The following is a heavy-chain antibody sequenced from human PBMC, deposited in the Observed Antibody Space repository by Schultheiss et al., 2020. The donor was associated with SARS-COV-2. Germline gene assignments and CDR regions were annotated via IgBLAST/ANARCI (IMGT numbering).Heavy chain of an antibody. CDR2: IWYDGSNK. CDR1: GFTFSSYG. D-gene: IGHD3-3*01. CDR3: AKDLPTYYDFWSGYSRDFDY. J-gene: IGHJ4*02. Sequence: GGSLRLSCAASGFTFSSYGMHWVRQAPGKGLEWVAVIWYDGSNKYYADSVKGRFTISRDNSKNTLYLQMNSLRAEDTAVYYCAKDLPTYYDFWSGYSRDFDYWGQGTLVTVSS. V-gene: IGHV3-33*06.